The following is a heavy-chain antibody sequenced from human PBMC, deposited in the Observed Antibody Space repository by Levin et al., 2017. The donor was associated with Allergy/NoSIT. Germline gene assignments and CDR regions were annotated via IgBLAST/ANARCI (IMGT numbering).Heavy chain of an antibody. D-gene: IGHD3-22*01. CDR3: ARSYYDSSGYSTVDY. CDR1: GFTFSTHT. Sequence: GGSLRLSCAASGFTFSTHTMSWVRQAPGKGLDWVSSMSSSSTYIYYADSVKGRFTISRDNAKNSLYLQMNSLRAEDTAMYYCARSYYDSSGYSTVDYWGQGTLVTISS. V-gene: IGHV3-21*01. J-gene: IGHJ4*02. CDR2: MSSSSTYI.